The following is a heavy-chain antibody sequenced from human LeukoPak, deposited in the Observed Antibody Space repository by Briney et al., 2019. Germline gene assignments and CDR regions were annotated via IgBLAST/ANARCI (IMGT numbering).Heavy chain of an antibody. CDR1: GFTFSSYA. D-gene: IGHD2-2*01. J-gene: IGHJ4*02. Sequence: GGSLRLSCAASGFTFSSYAMSWVRQAPGKGLEWVSAISGSGGSTYYADSVKGRFTISRDNSKNTLYLQVNSLRAEDTAVYYCAKDQGYCSSTSCYQFDYWGQGTLVTVSS. CDR2: ISGSGGST. CDR3: AKDQGYCSSTSCYQFDY. V-gene: IGHV3-23*01.